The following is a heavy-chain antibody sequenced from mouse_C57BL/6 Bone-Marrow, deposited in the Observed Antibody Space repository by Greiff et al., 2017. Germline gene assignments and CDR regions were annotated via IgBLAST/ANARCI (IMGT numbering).Heavy chain of an antibody. CDR1: GYTFTGYW. CDR3: ARGDTTASPAY. Sequence: QVQLQQSGAELMKPGASVKLSCKATGYTFTGYWIEWVKQRPGHGLEWIGEIFPGSGSTNYNEKFKGKATFTVDTSSNTAYMQLSSLPTEDSAICYCARGDTTASPAYWGQGTLVTVSA. V-gene: IGHV1-9*01. D-gene: IGHD1-2*01. J-gene: IGHJ3*01. CDR2: IFPGSGST.